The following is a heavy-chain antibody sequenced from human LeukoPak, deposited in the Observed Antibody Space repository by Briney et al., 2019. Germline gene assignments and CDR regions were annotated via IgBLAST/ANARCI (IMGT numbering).Heavy chain of an antibody. CDR2: MNPNSGNT. V-gene: IGHV1-8*01. CDR3: ARTYYDILTGYYHDAFDI. D-gene: IGHD3-9*01. Sequence: ASVKVSCKASGYTFTSYDINWVRQATGQGLEWMGWMNPNSGNTGYAQKFQGRVTMTRNTSISTAYMELSSLRSEDTAVYYCARTYYDILTGYYHDAFDIWGQGTMVSVSS. CDR1: GYTFTSYD. J-gene: IGHJ3*02.